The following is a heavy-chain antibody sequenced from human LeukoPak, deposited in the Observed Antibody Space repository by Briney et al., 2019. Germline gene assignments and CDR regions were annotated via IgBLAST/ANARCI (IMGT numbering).Heavy chain of an antibody. J-gene: IGHJ1*01. CDR1: GFTFSSYS. CDR2: INHSGST. V-gene: IGHV4-34*01. CDR3: ARGRAH. Sequence: PGGSLRLSCAASGFTFSSYSMNWVRQPPGKGLEWIGEINHSGSTNYNPSLKSRVTISVDTSKNQFSLKLSSVTAADTAVYYCARGRAHWGQGTLVTVSS.